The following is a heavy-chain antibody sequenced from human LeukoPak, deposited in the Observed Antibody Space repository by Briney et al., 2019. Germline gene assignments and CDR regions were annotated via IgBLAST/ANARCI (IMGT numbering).Heavy chain of an antibody. Sequence: SETLSLTCTVSGGSISSYYWSWIRQPAGKGLEWIGRIYTSGSTNYNPSLKSRLTMSVDTSKNQFSLKLSSVTAADTAVYYCARVSPHIVVVVAATRGDYFDYWGQGTLVTVSS. CDR1: GGSISSYY. V-gene: IGHV4-4*07. CDR3: ARVSPHIVVVVAATRGDYFDY. J-gene: IGHJ4*02. D-gene: IGHD2-15*01. CDR2: IYTSGST.